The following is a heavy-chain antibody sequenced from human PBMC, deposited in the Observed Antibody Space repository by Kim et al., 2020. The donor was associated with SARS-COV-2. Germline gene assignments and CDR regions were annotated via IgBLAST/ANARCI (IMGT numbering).Heavy chain of an antibody. Sequence: ASVKVSCKASGYTFTSYAMNWVRQAPGQGLEWMGRINPNVGNTSYAQKFQGRVTMTRDTSTSTAYMELSSLRSEDTAVYYCARASGITRMEGVTAYGMDVWGQGTPVTVSS. CDR3: ARASGITRMEGVTAYGMDV. V-gene: IGHV1-46*01. CDR2: INPNVGNT. J-gene: IGHJ6*02. D-gene: IGHD3-22*01. CDR1: GYTFTSYA.